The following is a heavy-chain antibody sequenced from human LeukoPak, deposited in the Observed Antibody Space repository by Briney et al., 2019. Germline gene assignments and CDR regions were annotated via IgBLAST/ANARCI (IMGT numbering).Heavy chain of an antibody. CDR2: IYYSGST. J-gene: IGHJ3*02. V-gene: IGHV4-39*01. Sequence: PSETLSLTCTVSGGSISSSSYYWGWIRQPPGKGLEWIGSIYYSGSTYYNPSLKSRVTISVDTSKNQFSLKLSSVTAADTAVYYCARQERYGRYDFWSGYYAFDIWGQGTMVTVSS. CDR1: GGSISSSSYY. D-gene: IGHD3-3*01. CDR3: ARQERYGRYDFWSGYYAFDI.